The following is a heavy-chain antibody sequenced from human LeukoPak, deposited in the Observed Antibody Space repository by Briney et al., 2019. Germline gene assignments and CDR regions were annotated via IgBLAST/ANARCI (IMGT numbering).Heavy chain of an antibody. CDR1: GGSISSSSYY. V-gene: IGHV4-39*07. J-gene: IGHJ4*02. D-gene: IGHD4-17*01. CDR2: INHSGSA. CDR3: ARALSYGDYFDY. Sequence: SETLSLTCTVSGGSISSSSYYWSWIRQPPGKGLEWIGEINHSGSANYNPSLKSRVTISVDTSKNQFSLKLSSVTAADTAVYYCARALSYGDYFDYWGQGTLVTVSS.